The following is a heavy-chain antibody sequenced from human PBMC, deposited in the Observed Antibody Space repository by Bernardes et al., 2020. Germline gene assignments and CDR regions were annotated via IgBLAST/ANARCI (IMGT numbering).Heavy chain of an antibody. D-gene: IGHD2-2*01. CDR2: ISSSSSYI. V-gene: IGHV3-21*01. Sequence: GGSLRLSCAASGFTFSSYSMNWVRQAPGKGLEWVSSISSSSSYIYYADSVKGRFTISRDNAKNSLYLQMNSLRAEDTAVYYCARALPYCSSTSCRNHKPYYYYYMDVWGKGTTVTVSS. CDR3: ARALPYCSSTSCRNHKPYYYYYMDV. CDR1: GFTFSSYS. J-gene: IGHJ6*03.